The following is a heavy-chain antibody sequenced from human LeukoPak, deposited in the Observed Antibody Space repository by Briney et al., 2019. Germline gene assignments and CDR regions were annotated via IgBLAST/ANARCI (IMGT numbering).Heavy chain of an antibody. Sequence: SETLSLTCTVSGGSINNYYWSWIRQPAGKGLEWIGRIYTTGSINYNPSLKSRITMSVDTSKNQFSLKLSSVTAADTAVYYCARSGSYSGPYVYWGQGTVVTVSS. CDR1: GGSINNYY. V-gene: IGHV4-4*07. J-gene: IGHJ4*02. D-gene: IGHD1-26*01. CDR2: IYTTGSI. CDR3: ARSGSYSGPYVY.